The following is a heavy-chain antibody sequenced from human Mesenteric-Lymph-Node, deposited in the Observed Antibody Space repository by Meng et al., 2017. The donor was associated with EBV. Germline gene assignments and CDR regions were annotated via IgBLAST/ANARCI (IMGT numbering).Heavy chain of an antibody. J-gene: IGHJ4*02. CDR1: GFTFSSYA. CDR3: ARELGYSSGCFDY. D-gene: IGHD6-19*01. CDR2: ISYDGSNK. Sequence: QGRLWVSGGGVVQPGRSLRLSCAASGFTFSSYAMHWVRQAPGKGLEWVAVISYDGSNKYYADSVKGRFTISRDNSKNTLYLQMNSLRAEDTAVYYCARELGYSSGCFDYWGQGTLVTVSS. V-gene: IGHV3-30-3*01.